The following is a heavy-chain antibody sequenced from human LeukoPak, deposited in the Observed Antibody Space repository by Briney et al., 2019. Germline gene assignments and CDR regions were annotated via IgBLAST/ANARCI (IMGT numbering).Heavy chain of an antibody. CDR1: GGSITSTNW. D-gene: IGHD2-8*01. J-gene: IGHJ4*02. CDR3: SRENGAFSPFGY. CDR2: VSLSGLT. Sequence: TETLSLTCGVSGGSITSTNWWSWVRQPPGQGLEWIGEVSLSGLTNYNPSLSSRVIMALDTSKNHLSLHLTSVTAADTAVYYCSRENGAFSPFGYWGQGYLVTVLS. V-gene: IGHV4-4*02.